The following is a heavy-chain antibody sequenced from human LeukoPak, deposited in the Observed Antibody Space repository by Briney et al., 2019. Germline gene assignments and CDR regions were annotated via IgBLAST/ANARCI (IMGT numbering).Heavy chain of an antibody. D-gene: IGHD2-15*01. CDR2: INPNSGNT. J-gene: IGHJ3*02. Sequence: ASVKVSCKASGYTFTGYYMHWVRQAPGQGLEWMGWINPNSGNTGYAQKFQGRVTMTRNTSISTAYMELSSLRSEDTAVYYCAAPSGPDAFDIWGQGTMVTVSS. V-gene: IGHV1-8*02. CDR3: AAPSGPDAFDI. CDR1: GYTFTGYY.